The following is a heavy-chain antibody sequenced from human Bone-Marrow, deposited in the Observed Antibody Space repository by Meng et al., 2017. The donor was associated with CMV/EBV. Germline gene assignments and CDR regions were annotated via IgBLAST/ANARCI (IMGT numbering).Heavy chain of an antibody. Sequence: FTFSNYAMNWVRQAPGKGLEWVSGISGTGGTKVYTDSVKGRFTISRDNSKNTLYLQMNSLRAEDTAVYYCASRPYSSSSAYNYFDCWGQGALVTVSS. CDR3: ASRPYSSSSAYNYFDC. CDR1: FTFSNYA. J-gene: IGHJ4*02. V-gene: IGHV3-23*01. D-gene: IGHD6-6*01. CDR2: ISGTGGTK.